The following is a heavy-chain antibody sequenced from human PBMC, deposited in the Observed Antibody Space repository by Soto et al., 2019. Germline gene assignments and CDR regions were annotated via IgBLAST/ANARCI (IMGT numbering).Heavy chain of an antibody. V-gene: IGHV3-23*01. CDR2: IGESGTPT. D-gene: IGHD2-2*01. CDR3: ARYIPGVRYYGMDV. J-gene: IGHJ6*02. CDR1: EFTISSYS. Sequence: GGSMILSCAASEFTISSYSMKWVSQAPGKGLEWVSLIGESGTPTYYADSVKGRFTISRDNSGNTLFLEMYSLRAEDTAVYYCARYIPGVRYYGMDVWGQGTTVTVSS.